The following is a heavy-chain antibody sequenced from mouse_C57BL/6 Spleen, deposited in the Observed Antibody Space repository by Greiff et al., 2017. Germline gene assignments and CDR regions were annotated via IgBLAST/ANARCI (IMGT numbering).Heavy chain of an antibody. CDR2: ILPGSGST. V-gene: IGHV1-9*01. J-gene: IGHJ4*01. CDR1: GYTFTGYW. CDR3: TREANYDGSSYLHAMDY. Sequence: VQLQQSGAELMKPGASVKLSCKASGYTFTGYWIVWVKQRPGHGLEWIGEILPGSGSTNYNEKFKGKATITADTSSNTDYMQLSSLTTEDSAIYYCTREANYDGSSYLHAMDYWGQGTSVTVSS. D-gene: IGHD1-1*01.